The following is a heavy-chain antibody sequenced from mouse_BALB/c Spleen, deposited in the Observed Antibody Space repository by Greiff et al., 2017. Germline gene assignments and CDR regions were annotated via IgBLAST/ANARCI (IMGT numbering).Heavy chain of an antibody. Sequence: VQLQQPGAELVKPGASVKLSCKASGYTFTSYWMHWVKQRPGQGLEWIGEIDPSDSYTNYNQKFKGKATLTVDKSSSTAYMQLSSLTSEDSAVYYCARRAFYYYGSSYAMDYWGQGTSVTVSS. D-gene: IGHD1-1*01. CDR3: ARRAFYYYGSSYAMDY. CDR1: GYTFTSYW. J-gene: IGHJ4*01. V-gene: IGHV1-69*02. CDR2: IDPSDSYT.